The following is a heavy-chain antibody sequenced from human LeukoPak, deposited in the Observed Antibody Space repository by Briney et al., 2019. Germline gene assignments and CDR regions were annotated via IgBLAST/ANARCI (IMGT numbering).Heavy chain of an antibody. CDR3: AHRRWQDCTGTRCYVAFDI. J-gene: IGHJ3*02. D-gene: IGHD2-2*01. V-gene: IGHV2-5*02. Sequence: SVLTLVNPTQPPRGTGPFSGFSLRTRGWLLAGILNPQEKPLKCLAFIYWDDDKRYSPSLRSRLTITKDTSKNQVVLTMNNLHPVDTATYYCAHRRWQDCTGTRCYVAFDIWGQGTMVTVSS. CDR2: IYWDDDK. CDR1: GFSLRTRGW.